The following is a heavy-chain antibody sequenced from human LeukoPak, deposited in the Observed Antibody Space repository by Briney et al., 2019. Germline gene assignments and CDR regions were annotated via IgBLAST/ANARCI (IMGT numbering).Heavy chain of an antibody. CDR1: GGSVSSGSYY. D-gene: IGHD2-15*01. CDR3: AREVICSGGSCYPGHPFVY. V-gene: IGHV4-61*01. CDR2: ICYSGST. Sequence: NPSETLSLTCTVSGGSVSSGSYYWSWIRQPPGKGLEWIVYICYSGSTNYNPSLNSRVTISVDTSKNQFSLKLSSVTAADTAVYYCAREVICSGGSCYPGHPFVYWGQGTLVTVSS. J-gene: IGHJ4*02.